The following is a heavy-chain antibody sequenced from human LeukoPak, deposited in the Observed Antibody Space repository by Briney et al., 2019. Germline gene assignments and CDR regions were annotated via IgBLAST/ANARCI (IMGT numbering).Heavy chain of an antibody. CDR2: ISSSSSYI. D-gene: IGHD1-26*01. Sequence: PGGSLRLSCAASGFTFDDYAMRWVRQAPGKGLEWVSSISSSSSYIYYADSVKGRFTISRDNAKNSLYLQMNSLRAEDTAVYYCARSREWELPLFDYWGQGTLVTVSS. J-gene: IGHJ4*02. V-gene: IGHV3-21*01. CDR3: ARSREWELPLFDY. CDR1: GFTFDDYA.